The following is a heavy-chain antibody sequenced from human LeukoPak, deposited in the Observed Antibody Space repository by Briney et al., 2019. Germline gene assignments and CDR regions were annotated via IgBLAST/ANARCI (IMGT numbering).Heavy chain of an antibody. D-gene: IGHD1-26*01. CDR3: ARDPYSGGYGDYYYYYMDV. Sequence: PGGSLRLSCAASGFTFDDYGMNWVRQAPGKGLEWVSSITSSSSYIYYADSVKGRFTISRDNAKNSLYLQINSLRAEDTAVYYCARDPYSGGYGDYYYYYMDVWGKGTTVTISS. CDR1: GFTFDDYG. CDR2: ITSSSSYI. J-gene: IGHJ6*03. V-gene: IGHV3-21*01.